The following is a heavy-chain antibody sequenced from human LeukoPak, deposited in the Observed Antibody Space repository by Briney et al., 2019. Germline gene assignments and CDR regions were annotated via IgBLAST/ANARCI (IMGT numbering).Heavy chain of an antibody. J-gene: IGHJ4*02. CDR2: ISSYNGNT. D-gene: IGHD2-15*01. Sequence: GASVKVSCTASGYTFTSYCISWVRQPPGQGLEWMGWISSYNGNTNYEQKLQGRVTMTTDTSTSTAYMELRSLRSDDTAVYYCARDLRPYCSGGSCYLGFYWGQGTLVTVSS. CDR3: ARDLRPYCSGGSCYLGFY. CDR1: GYTFTSYC. V-gene: IGHV1-18*01.